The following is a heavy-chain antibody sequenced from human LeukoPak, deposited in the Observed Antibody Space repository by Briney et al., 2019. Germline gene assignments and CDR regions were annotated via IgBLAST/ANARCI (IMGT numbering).Heavy chain of an antibody. D-gene: IGHD4-17*01. CDR3: TKDPNGDYIGAFDP. CDR2: ITGGHYAT. J-gene: IGHJ5*02. V-gene: IGHV3-23*01. Sequence: GGSLRLSSAASGFSFSSFAMTWVRQAPGKGLEWVSSITGGHYATYNTDSVKGRFTISRDNAKNTLYLQMNSLRADVTAIYYCTKDPNGDYIGAFDPWGQGTLVTVSS. CDR1: GFSFSSFA.